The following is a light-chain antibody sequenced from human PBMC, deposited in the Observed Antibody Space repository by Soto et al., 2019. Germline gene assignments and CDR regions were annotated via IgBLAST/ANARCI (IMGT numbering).Light chain of an antibody. CDR3: QQYGSSRT. Sequence: EIVLPQSPGPLSLSPGERSTLSCMASQSVSSSYLAWYQQKPGQAPRLLIYGASSRATGIPDRFSGSGSGTDFTLTISRLEPEDFAVYYCQQYGSSRTFGQGTKVDIK. CDR2: GAS. V-gene: IGKV3-20*01. CDR1: QSVSSSY. J-gene: IGKJ1*01.